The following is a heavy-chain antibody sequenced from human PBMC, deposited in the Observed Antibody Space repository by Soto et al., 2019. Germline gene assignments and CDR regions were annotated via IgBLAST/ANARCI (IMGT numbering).Heavy chain of an antibody. J-gene: IGHJ5*02. D-gene: IGHD1-26*01. V-gene: IGHV3-73*01. CDR3: AKDLPGELLPTCFDP. Sequence: GGSLRLSCAASGFTFGASALQWVRQASGKGLEWLGRIGSRGESYATTYDVSVKGRFTISRDNSKNTLYLQMNSLRVEDTALYYCAKDLPGELLPTCFDPWGQGNLVTVSS. CDR2: IGSRGESYAT. CDR1: GFTFGASA.